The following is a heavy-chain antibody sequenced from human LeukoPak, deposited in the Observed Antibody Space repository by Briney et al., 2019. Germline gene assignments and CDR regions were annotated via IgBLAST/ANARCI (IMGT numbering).Heavy chain of an antibody. CDR3: ARTRITTRGYYYGLDV. Sequence: GGSLRLSCEASGFAFSGYAISWVRQAPGKGLEWVSTIRNSGGDTYYADPVKGRFTISRDNSRNILYVQMSSLRAEDTAIYYCARTRITTRGYYYGLDVWGQGTMVTV. D-gene: IGHD1-26*01. V-gene: IGHV3-23*01. CDR2: IRNSGGDT. J-gene: IGHJ6*02. CDR1: GFAFSGYA.